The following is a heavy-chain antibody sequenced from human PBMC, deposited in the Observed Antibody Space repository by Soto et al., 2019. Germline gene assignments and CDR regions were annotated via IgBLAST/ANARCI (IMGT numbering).Heavy chain of an antibody. CDR3: ANRERYSSSWPRPPWGRDYYYYGMDV. J-gene: IGHJ6*02. Sequence: SVKVSCKASGCAFSSYAISWLRQAPGQGLEWMGGIIPIFGTANYAQKFQGRVTITADESTSTAYMELSSLRSEDTAVYYCANRERYSSSWPRPPWGRDYYYYGMDVWGQGTTVTVSS. CDR2: IIPIFGTA. CDR1: GCAFSSYA. D-gene: IGHD6-13*01. V-gene: IGHV1-69*01.